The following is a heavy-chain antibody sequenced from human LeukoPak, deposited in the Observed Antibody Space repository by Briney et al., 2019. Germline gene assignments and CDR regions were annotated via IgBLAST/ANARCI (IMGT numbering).Heavy chain of an antibody. CDR2: ISSSGSTI. V-gene: IGHV3-48*03. CDR1: GFTFSSYE. J-gene: IGHJ4*02. Sequence: PGGSLRLSCAASGFTFSSYEMNWVRQAPGKGLEWVSYISSSGSTIYYADSVKGRFTISRDNSKSTLYIQMNSLRADDTAVYYCARDLKRRYSSGRYSWGTGSSNDYWGQGTLVTVSS. CDR3: ARDLKRRYSSGRYSWGTGSSNDY. D-gene: IGHD6-19*01.